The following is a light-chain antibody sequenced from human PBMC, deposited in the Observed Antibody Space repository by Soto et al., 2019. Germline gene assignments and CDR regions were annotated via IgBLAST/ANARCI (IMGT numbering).Light chain of an antibody. V-gene: IGKV3D-20*02. CDR3: QQRSNWPAA. CDR1: QSVSSRY. CDR2: GAS. Sequence: IVLTQSPCTLSLSPGERATLSCRASQSVSSRYLAWYQQKPGQAPRLLIYGASRRATGIPERFSGSGSGTDFTLTISSLPPEDFEVYYCQQRSNWPAAFGQGTRLEIK. J-gene: IGKJ5*01.